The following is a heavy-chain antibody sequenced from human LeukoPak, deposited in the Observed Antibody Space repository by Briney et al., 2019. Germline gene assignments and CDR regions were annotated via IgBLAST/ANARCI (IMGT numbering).Heavy chain of an antibody. CDR1: GGTFSSYA. CDR3: AREVAVAAAPVDY. J-gene: IGHJ4*02. Sequence: SVKVSCKASGGTFSSYAISWVRQAPGQGLEWMGRIIPILGIANYAQKFQGRVTITADKSTSTAYMELSSLRSEDTAVYYCAREVAVAAAPVDYWGQGTLVTVSS. CDR2: IIPILGIA. D-gene: IGHD6-13*01. V-gene: IGHV1-69*04.